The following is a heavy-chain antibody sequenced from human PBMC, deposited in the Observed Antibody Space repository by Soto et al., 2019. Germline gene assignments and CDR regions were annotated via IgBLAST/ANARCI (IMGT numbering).Heavy chain of an antibody. D-gene: IGHD3-16*01. Sequence: GASVKVSCKASGYTITSYYLHWVRQAPGQGLEWMGIINPSGGSTGYAQKFQGRVTLTREMYTSTVYMELSSLRSDDTAVYYCARDRSDDNVWGRYPLGHGAFDIWGQGTLVTVSS. V-gene: IGHV1-46*01. CDR3: ARDRSDDNVWGRYPLGHGAFDI. CDR1: GYTITSYY. J-gene: IGHJ3*02. CDR2: INPSGGST.